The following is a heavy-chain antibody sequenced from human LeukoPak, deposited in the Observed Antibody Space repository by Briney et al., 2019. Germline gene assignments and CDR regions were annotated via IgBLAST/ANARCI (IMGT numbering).Heavy chain of an antibody. V-gene: IGHV3-23*01. CDR1: GFTFSNYG. J-gene: IGHJ4*02. CDR3: AKRGPGSPESGKYYFDY. D-gene: IGHD3-10*01. Sequence: PGGSLRLSCGASGFTFSNYGMTWVRQAPGRGLEWVSAISGSAARTFYADSVKGRFTISRDNSKNTLSLQMNSLRAEDTAVYYCAKRGPGSPESGKYYFDYWGQGTLVTVSS. CDR2: ISGSAART.